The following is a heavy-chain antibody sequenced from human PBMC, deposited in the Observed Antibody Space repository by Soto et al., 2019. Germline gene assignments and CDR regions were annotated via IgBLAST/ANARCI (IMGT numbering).Heavy chain of an antibody. J-gene: IGHJ6*02. Sequence: QVQLVQSGAEVKKPGSSVKVSCKASGGTFSSYAISWVRQAPGQGLEWMGGIIPIFGTANYAQKFQGRVTIIADNSTSSAYMELSGLRSEDTDVYYCASAVCFGESHYGMDVWGQGTTVSVSS. CDR1: GGTFSSYA. V-gene: IGHV1-69*06. CDR2: IIPIFGTA. D-gene: IGHD3-10*01. CDR3: ASAVCFGESHYGMDV.